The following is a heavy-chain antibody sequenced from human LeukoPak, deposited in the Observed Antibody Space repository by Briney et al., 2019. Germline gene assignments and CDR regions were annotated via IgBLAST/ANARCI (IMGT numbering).Heavy chain of an antibody. CDR3: TREGADYDFWSGGGYGDY. Sequence: GRSLRLSCTASGFTFGDYSMSWVRQAPGKGLEWVGFIRSKVYGGTTEYAASVKGRFTISRDDSKSIAYLQMNSLKTEDTAVYYCTREGADYDFWSGGGYGDYWGQGTLVTVSS. V-gene: IGHV3-49*04. D-gene: IGHD3-3*01. J-gene: IGHJ4*02. CDR2: IRSKVYGGTT. CDR1: GFTFGDYS.